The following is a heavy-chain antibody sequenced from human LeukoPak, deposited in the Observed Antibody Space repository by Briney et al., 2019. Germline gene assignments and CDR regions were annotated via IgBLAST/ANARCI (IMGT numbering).Heavy chain of an antibody. V-gene: IGHV3-74*01. Sequence: GGSLRLSCAASGFTFSFNSMHWVRQGPGKGLVWVSRIKRDGSGTTYADSVKGRVTISRDNAKNTLYLQMNSLRAEDTAVYYCARDGVVVAAKFDYWGQGTLVTVSP. CDR3: ARDGVVVAAKFDY. J-gene: IGHJ4*02. D-gene: IGHD2-15*01. CDR1: GFTFSFNS. CDR2: IKRDGSGT.